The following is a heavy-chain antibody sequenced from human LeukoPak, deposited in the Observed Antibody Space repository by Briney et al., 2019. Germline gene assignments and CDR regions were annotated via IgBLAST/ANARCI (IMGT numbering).Heavy chain of an antibody. Sequence: SETLSLTCTVSGGSISIYYWSWVRQPPGKGLEWIGYIYNSGSTIYNPSLKSRATISVDTSKNQFSLRLSSVTAVDTAVYYCVRDRELNYWGQETLVTVSS. CDR3: VRDRELNY. J-gene: IGHJ4*02. CDR1: GGSISIYY. V-gene: IGHV4-59*01. CDR2: IYNSGST. D-gene: IGHD1-26*01.